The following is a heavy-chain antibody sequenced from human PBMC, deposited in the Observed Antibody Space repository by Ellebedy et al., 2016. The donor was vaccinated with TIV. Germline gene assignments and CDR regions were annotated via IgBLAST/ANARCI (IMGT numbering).Heavy chain of an antibody. CDR3: TRYDYGDSGGWFDP. CDR2: IRSNTFGGTT. D-gene: IGHD4-17*01. J-gene: IGHJ5*02. Sequence: GGSLRLXXRVSGFNFGDYGMTWFRQAPGKGPEWVGLIRSNTFGGTTEYAASVEGRFIISRDDSESVMYLQMNSLRTEDTGVYYCTRYDYGDSGGWFDPWGQGTLVTVSS. CDR1: GFNFGDYG. V-gene: IGHV3-49*03.